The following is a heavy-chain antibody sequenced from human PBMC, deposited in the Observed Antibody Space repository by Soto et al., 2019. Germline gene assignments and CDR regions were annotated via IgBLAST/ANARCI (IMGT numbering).Heavy chain of an antibody. D-gene: IGHD2-21*01. CDR1: GYRFVSYY. CDR2: IHPYDGKT. Sequence: QVRLVQSGAEVRKPGASVRVSCRASGYRFVSYYIHWVRQAPGQGLEWMGLIHPYDGKTIYEQTFHGRITMTSDTSADTIYMDLSSLRSEDTAVYYCARDISRRQTYYGMDIWGQGTTVTVSS. V-gene: IGHV1-46*01. J-gene: IGHJ6*02. CDR3: ARDISRRQTYYGMDI.